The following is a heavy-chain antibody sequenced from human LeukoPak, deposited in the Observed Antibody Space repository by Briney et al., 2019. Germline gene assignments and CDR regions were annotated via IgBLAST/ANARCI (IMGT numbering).Heavy chain of an antibody. D-gene: IGHD3-10*01. CDR2: ISGSGGST. CDR3: AKDSVLLWFGELSPSYYYYMDV. J-gene: IGHJ6*03. CDR1: GFTFSSYA. V-gene: IGHV3-23*01. Sequence: GGSLRLSCAASGFTFSSYAMSWVRQAPGKGLEWVSAISGSGGSTYYADSVKGRFTISRDNSKNTLYLQMNSLRAEDTAVYYCAKDSVLLWFGELSPSYYYYMDVWGKGTTVTVSS.